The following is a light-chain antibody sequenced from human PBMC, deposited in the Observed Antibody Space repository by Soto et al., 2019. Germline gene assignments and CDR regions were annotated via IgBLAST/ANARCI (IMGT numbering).Light chain of an antibody. CDR3: SSYRSNSTLV. V-gene: IGLV2-14*01. CDR1: SSDVGGSNY. J-gene: IGLJ2*01. Sequence: QSALTQPASVSGSPGQSITISCTGTSSDVGGSNYVSWYQQHPGKAPKLMIYDVNNRPSGISNRFSGSKSGNTASLTISGLQAEDEADYYCSSYRSNSTLVFGGGTKLTVL. CDR2: DVN.